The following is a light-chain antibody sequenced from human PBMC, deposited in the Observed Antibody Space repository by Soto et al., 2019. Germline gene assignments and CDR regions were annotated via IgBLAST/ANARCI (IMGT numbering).Light chain of an antibody. J-gene: IGKJ1*01. Sequence: ILMTQSPATLSVSPGERATLSCRASQSVSNNLAWYQQKPGQGPRLLIYDASTRATGIPARFSGSGPGTEFTLTISGLQSEDFAVYYCQQYNNWPPWTFGQGTKVEIK. CDR1: QSVSNN. CDR3: QQYNNWPPWT. CDR2: DAS. V-gene: IGKV3-15*01.